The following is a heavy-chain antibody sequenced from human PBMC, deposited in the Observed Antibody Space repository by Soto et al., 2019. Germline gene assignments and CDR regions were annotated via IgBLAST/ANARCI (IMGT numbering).Heavy chain of an antibody. CDR3: VMVDNYVTPTPQDV. D-gene: IGHD3-16*01. V-gene: IGHV1-18*01. Sequence: QVQLVQSGDEVKKPGASVKVSCKASGYIFVNYGIAWVRQAPGQGLEWMGWINTGNTHSATKVQGRLTMTTDTSTSTAYRDLGSLTSDDTAVYYCVMVDNYVTPTPQDVWGQGTTVTVSS. CDR2: INTGNT. CDR1: GYIFVNYG. J-gene: IGHJ6*02.